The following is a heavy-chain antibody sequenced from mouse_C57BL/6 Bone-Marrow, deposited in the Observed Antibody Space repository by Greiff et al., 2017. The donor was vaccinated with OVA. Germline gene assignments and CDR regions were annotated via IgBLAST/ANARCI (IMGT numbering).Heavy chain of an antibody. CDR1: GYTFTSYG. J-gene: IGHJ4*01. CDR2: IYPRSGNT. V-gene: IGHV1-81*01. Sequence: QVQLQQSGAELARPGASVKLSCKASGYTFTSYGISWVKQRTGQGLEWIGEIYPRSGNTYYNEKFKGKATLTADKSSSTAYMELRSLTSEDSAVYFCARFDDLLWYPYAMDYWGQGTSVTVSS. CDR3: ARFDDLLWYPYAMDY. D-gene: IGHD2-1*01.